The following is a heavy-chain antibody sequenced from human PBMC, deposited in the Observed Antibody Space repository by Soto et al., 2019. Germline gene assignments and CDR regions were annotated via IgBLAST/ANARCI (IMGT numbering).Heavy chain of an antibody. CDR2: IKQDGSER. V-gene: IGHV3-7*01. D-gene: IGHD2-15*01. J-gene: IGHJ4*02. CDR1: GFTFSSYW. Sequence: GGSLRLSCTASGFTFSSYWMSWVRQAPGKGLEWVANIKQDGSERYYVDSVKGRFTISRDNAKNSLYLQMNSLRAEDTAVYYCARPLGYCSGGSCYPFDYWGQGTLVTVSS. CDR3: ARPLGYCSGGSCYPFDY.